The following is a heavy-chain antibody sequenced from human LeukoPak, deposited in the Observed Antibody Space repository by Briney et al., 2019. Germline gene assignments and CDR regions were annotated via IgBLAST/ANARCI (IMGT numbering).Heavy chain of an antibody. D-gene: IGHD2-21*01. J-gene: IGHJ3*02. Sequence: GGSLRLSCAASEFTFSAFWMSWVRQAPGKGLEWVANIKADGSVKHYVDSVEGRFSISRDNARSSLYLQMNSLRAEDTAVYYCVRDSDYQRNSGGLYAHYDALDIWGHGTMVTVSS. CDR3: VRDSDYQRNSGGLYAHYDALDI. V-gene: IGHV3-7*01. CDR2: IKADGSVK. CDR1: EFTFSAFW.